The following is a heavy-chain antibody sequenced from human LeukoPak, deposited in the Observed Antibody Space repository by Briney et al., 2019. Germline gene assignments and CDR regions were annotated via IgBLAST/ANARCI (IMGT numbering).Heavy chain of an antibody. CDR3: TRSREGWFDP. D-gene: IGHD1-26*01. Sequence: SETLSLTCAVYGGSFSSYYWSWIRQPPGKGLEWIGYIYYSGSTNYNPSLKSRVTMSVDTSENQFSLKLTSVTAADTAAYYCTRSREGWFDPWGQGTLVTVSS. CDR1: GGSFSSYY. CDR2: IYYSGST. V-gene: IGHV4-59*12. J-gene: IGHJ5*02.